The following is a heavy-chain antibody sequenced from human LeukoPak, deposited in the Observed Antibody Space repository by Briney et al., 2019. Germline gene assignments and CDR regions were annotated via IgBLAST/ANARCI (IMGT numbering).Heavy chain of an antibody. CDR2: ISTSGGGA. CDR3: AKDHLYCSGGSCYGDY. Sequence: GGSLRLACAASGFTFSSYAMSWVRQAPGKGLEWVSAISTSGGGAYHADSVKGRFTISRDNSKNALYLHMNSLRAEDTAIYYCAKDHLYCSGGSCYGDYWGQGTLVTVSS. CDR1: GFTFSSYA. J-gene: IGHJ4*02. D-gene: IGHD2-15*01. V-gene: IGHV3-23*01.